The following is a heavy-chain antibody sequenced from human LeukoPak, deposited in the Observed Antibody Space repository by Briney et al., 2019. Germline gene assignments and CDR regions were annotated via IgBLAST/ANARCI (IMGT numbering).Heavy chain of an antibody. D-gene: IGHD2-2*01. CDR1: GFTFSSYG. CDR3: ARGYQVPGHYYGMDV. V-gene: IGHV3-NL1*01. Sequence: GGSLRLSCAASGFTFSSYGMHWVRQAPGKGLEWVSIIYSGGSTNYADSVKGRFTISRHNSKNTLYLQMNSLRPEDTAVYFCARGYQVPGHYYGMDVWGQGTTVTVSS. J-gene: IGHJ6*02. CDR2: IYSGGST.